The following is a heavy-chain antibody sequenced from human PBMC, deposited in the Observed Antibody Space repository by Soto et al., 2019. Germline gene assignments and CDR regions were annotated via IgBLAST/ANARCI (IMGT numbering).Heavy chain of an antibody. CDR2: IWYDGSDK. CDR1: GFTFSSYG. V-gene: IGHV3-33*01. D-gene: IGHD6-13*01. CDR3: ARAAAGNSPFDY. J-gene: IGHJ4*02. Sequence: QVELVESGGGVVQPGRSLRLSCAASGFTFSSYGMHWVRQAPGKGLDWVAVIWYDGSDKYYADSVKGRFTISRDNSRNTLYLQINSLRDEDTAVYSCARAAAGNSPFDYWGQGTLVTVSS.